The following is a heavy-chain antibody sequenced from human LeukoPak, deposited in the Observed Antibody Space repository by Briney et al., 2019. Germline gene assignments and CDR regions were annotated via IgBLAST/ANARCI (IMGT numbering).Heavy chain of an antibody. D-gene: IGHD3-22*01. V-gene: IGHV3-21*01. CDR3: ARAPEYYYDSSGYYEFDY. CDR1: GFTFSSYS. J-gene: IGHJ4*02. Sequence: PGGSLRLSCAASGFTFSSYSMNWVRQAPGKGLEWVSSISSSSSYIYYAGSVKGRFTISRDNAKNSLYLQMNSLRAEDTAVYYCARAPEYYYDSSGYYEFDYWGQGTLVTVSS. CDR2: ISSSSSYI.